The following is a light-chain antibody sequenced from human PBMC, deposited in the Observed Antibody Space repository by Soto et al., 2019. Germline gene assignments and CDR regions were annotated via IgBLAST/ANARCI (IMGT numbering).Light chain of an antibody. CDR1: QTISVS. V-gene: IGKV1-5*01. J-gene: IGKJ1*01. Sequence: IQMTQSPSTLSASVGDTVTITCRASQTISVSLAWYRQKPGKAPNLLIYDACTLQEGVPSRFSGSGSGTEFTLTVTRLQPDDFATYFCQQYDKYSTFGHGTKVDVK. CDR2: DAC. CDR3: QQYDKYST.